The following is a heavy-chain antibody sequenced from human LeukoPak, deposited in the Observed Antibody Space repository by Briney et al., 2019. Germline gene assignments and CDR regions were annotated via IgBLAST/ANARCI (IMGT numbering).Heavy chain of an antibody. V-gene: IGHV1-2*02. J-gene: IGHJ3*02. Sequence: ASVKVSCKASGFSLRDYYVQWVRKVPGQGLEWVGWMYFNSGATRYAPKFQGRVTLTGDTSTNTVYMELSGLGSDDTAMYYCAREGSSASGQDWYAFDIWGQEIMVTVSS. D-gene: IGHD5-12*01. CDR2: MYFNSGAT. CDR1: GFSLRDYY. CDR3: AREGSSASGQDWYAFDI.